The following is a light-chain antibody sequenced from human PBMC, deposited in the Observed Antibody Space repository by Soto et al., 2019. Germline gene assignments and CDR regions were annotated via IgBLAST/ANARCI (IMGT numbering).Light chain of an antibody. J-gene: IGLJ1*01. Sequence: QSALTQPASVSGSLGQSITISCTGTISDLGGYNYVSWYQQHPGKAPRLVIYEVTNRPSGVSNRFSGSKSGNTASLTISGLQDDDEADYYCNSFTDSSLYVFGTGTKLTVL. CDR1: ISDLGGYNY. CDR2: EVT. V-gene: IGLV2-14*01. CDR3: NSFTDSSLYV.